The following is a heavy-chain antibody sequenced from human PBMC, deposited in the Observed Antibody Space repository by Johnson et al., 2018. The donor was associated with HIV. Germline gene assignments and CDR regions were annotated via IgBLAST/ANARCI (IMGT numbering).Heavy chain of an antibody. CDR1: GFTVSSNY. CDR3: ARGGPFHAFDI. CDR2: VNNDGGAT. Sequence: VQLVESGGGVVQPGRSLRLSCAASGFTVSSNYMSWVRQAPGKGLVWVSRVNNDGGATIYADSVKGRFTISRDNAKNTLFLQMNSLRAEDTAMYFCARGGPFHAFDIWGHGTTVTVSS. D-gene: IGHD2-21*01. V-gene: IGHV3-74*02. J-gene: IGHJ3*02.